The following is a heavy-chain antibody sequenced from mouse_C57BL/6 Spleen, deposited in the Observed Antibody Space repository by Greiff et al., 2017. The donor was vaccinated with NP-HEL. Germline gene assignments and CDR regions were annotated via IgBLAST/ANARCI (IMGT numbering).Heavy chain of an antibody. V-gene: IGHV1-82*01. CDR2: IYPGDGDT. CDR3: ARVWDY. J-gene: IGHJ2*01. Sequence: QVQLKESGPELVKPGASVKISCKASGYAFSSSWMNWVKQRPGKGLEWIGRIYPGDGDTNYNGKFKGKATLTADKSSSTAYMQLRSLTSEDSAVCFCARVWDYWGQGTTLTVSS. CDR1: GYAFSSSW.